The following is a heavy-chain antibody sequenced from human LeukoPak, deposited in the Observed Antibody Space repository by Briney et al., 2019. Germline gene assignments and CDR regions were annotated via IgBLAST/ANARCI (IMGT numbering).Heavy chain of an antibody. CDR3: ALCTVNYYYYMDV. CDR1: GGTFSSYA. D-gene: IGHD2-8*02. V-gene: IGHV1-69*05. CDR2: IIPIFGTA. Sequence: SVKVSCKASGGTFSSYAISWVRQAPGQGLEWMGGIIPIFGTANYAQKFQGRVTITTDGSTSTAYMELSSLRSEDTAVYYCALCTVNYYYYMDVWGKGTTVTVSS. J-gene: IGHJ6*03.